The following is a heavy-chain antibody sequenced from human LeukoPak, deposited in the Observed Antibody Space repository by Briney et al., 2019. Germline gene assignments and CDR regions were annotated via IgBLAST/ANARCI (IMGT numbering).Heavy chain of an antibody. J-gene: IGHJ4*02. CDR1: GFTFSNYA. CDR2: LNGGRT. Sequence: PGGSLRLSCVASGFTFSNYAMSWVCQAPGKGLEWIAALNGGRTFFQDSVRGRFTISRDNSKNTLYLQLNSLRGDDTAVYCVKEVTGYGYFDYWGRGTLVTVSS. D-gene: IGHD2-2*03. CDR3: VKEVTGYGYFDY. V-gene: IGHV3-23*01.